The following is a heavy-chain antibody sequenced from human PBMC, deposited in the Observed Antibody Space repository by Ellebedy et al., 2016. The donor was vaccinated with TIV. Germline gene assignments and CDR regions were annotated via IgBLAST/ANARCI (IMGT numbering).Heavy chain of an antibody. CDR3: ARDAGYAIVTGYYMGMDV. J-gene: IGHJ6*02. D-gene: IGHD3-9*01. V-gene: IGHV1-69*13. CDR2: IIPIFGTT. CDR1: GGTFSSHS. Sequence: AASVKVSCKASGGTFSSHSITWVRQAPGQGLEWMGGIIPIFGTTKYAQKFQDRVTITADEASSTVYMELSSLRSEDTAVYYCARDAGYAIVTGYYMGMDVWGQGTTVTVSS.